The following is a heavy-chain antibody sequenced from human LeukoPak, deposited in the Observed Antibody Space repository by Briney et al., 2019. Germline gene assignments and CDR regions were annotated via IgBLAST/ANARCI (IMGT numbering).Heavy chain of an antibody. D-gene: IGHD6-13*01. Sequence: GGSLRLSCAASGFTISDYSMSWIRQAPGKGLEWVSHISSGGTTIYYADSVKGRFTISSDNAKNSLYLQMNSLRAEDTAVYYCARVGIAAAGTYWFDPWGQGTLVTVSP. J-gene: IGHJ5*02. CDR1: GFTISDYS. CDR2: ISSGGTTI. CDR3: ARVGIAAAGTYWFDP. V-gene: IGHV3-11*04.